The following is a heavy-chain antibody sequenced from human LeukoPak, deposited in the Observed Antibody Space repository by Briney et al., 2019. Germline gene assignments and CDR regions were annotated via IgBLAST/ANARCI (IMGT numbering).Heavy chain of an antibody. CDR3: VRGMAVAGTGGWFDP. D-gene: IGHD6-19*01. V-gene: IGHV4-34*01. J-gene: IGHJ5*02. CDR1: GGSFSGYY. Sequence: PSETLSLTCAVYGGSFSGYYWSWIRQPPGKGLEWIGEINHSGSTNYNPSLKSRVTISVDTSKNQFSLKLSSVTAADTAVYYCVRGMAVAGTGGWFDPWGQGTLVTVSS. CDR2: INHSGST.